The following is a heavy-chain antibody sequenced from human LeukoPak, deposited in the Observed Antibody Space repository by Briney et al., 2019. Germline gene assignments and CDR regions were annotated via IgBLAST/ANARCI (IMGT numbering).Heavy chain of an antibody. J-gene: IGHJ4*02. CDR3: TVWAGIVVVIDRPVDY. V-gene: IGHV3-49*04. D-gene: IGHD3-22*01. CDR1: GFTFGDYA. Sequence: GGSLRLSCTASGFTFGDYAMSWVRQAPGKGLEWVGFIRSKAYGGTTEYAASVKGRFTISRDDSKSIAYLQMNSLKTEDTAVYYCTVWAGIVVVIDRPVDYWGQGTVVTVSS. CDR2: IRSKAYGGTT.